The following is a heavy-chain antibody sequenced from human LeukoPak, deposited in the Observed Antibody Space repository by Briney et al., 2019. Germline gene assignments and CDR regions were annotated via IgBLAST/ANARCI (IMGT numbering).Heavy chain of an antibody. CDR3: ARGPVLRFLEWFLAQNWFDP. CDR1: GGSLSSSY. J-gene: IGHJ5*02. D-gene: IGHD3-3*01. CDR2: INHSGST. Sequence: PSETLSLTCTVSGGSLSSSYWSWIRQPPGKGLEWIGEINHSGSTNCNPSLKSRVTISVDTSKNQFSLKLSSVTAADTAVYYCARGPVLRFLEWFLAQNWFDPWGQGTLVTVSS. V-gene: IGHV4-34*01.